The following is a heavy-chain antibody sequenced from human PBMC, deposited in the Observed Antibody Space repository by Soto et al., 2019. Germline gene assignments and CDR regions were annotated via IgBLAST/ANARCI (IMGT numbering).Heavy chain of an antibody. CDR1: GFTFSSYW. V-gene: IGHV3-7*05. D-gene: IGHD3-10*01. Sequence: EVQLVESGGGLVQPGGSLRLSCAASGFTFSSYWMSWVRQAPGKGLEWVANIKQDGSEKYYVDSVKGRFTISRDNAKNSLYLQMNGLRAEDTAVYYCARVSRGVRSDYWGQGTLVTVSS. J-gene: IGHJ4*02. CDR2: IKQDGSEK. CDR3: ARVSRGVRSDY.